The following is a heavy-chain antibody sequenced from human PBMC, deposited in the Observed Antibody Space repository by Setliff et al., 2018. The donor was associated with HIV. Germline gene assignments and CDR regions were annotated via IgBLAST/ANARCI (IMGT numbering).Heavy chain of an antibody. CDR3: ATFRRGSGRYYYYMDV. Sequence: ASVKVSCKASGYTFNSFYIHWVRQAPGQGLERLGMINPSGGSTTYAQKFQGRVTMTSDTSTSTVYMDLSSLGSEDTAMYYCATFRRGSGRYYYYMDVWGKGTTVTVSS. CDR2: INPSGGST. CDR1: GYTFNSFY. V-gene: IGHV1-46*02. J-gene: IGHJ6*03. D-gene: IGHD3-10*01.